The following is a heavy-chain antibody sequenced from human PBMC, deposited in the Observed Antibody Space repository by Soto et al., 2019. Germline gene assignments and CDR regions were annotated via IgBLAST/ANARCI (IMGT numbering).Heavy chain of an antibody. CDR1: GGTFSTSS. D-gene: IGHD6-13*01. CDR3: ARVLGSRRTHAFDI. J-gene: IGHJ3*02. V-gene: IGHV1-69*13. CDR2: IIPMFGST. Sequence: PSVKVSCKASGGTFSTSSITWVRQAPGQGLEWLGGIIPMFGSTNYAQKFQGRVSITADESTTTAYMELSSLKSEDTAVYYCARVLGSRRTHAFDIWGQGTMVTVSS.